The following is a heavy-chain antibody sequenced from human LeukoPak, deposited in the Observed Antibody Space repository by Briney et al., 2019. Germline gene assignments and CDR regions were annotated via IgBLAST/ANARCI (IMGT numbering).Heavy chain of an antibody. Sequence: SETLSLTCTVSGGSISSSSYYWGWIRQPPGKGLEWIGSIYYSGSTYYNPSLKSRVTISVDTSKNQFSLKLSSVTAADTAVYYCARGMPVNYPSAFDIWGQGTMVIVSS. V-gene: IGHV4-39*07. J-gene: IGHJ3*02. D-gene: IGHD5-24*01. CDR3: ARGMPVNYPSAFDI. CDR1: GGSISSSSYY. CDR2: IYYSGST.